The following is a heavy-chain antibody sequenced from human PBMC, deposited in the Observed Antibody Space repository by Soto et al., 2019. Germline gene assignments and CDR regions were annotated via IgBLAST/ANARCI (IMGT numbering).Heavy chain of an antibody. CDR2: ISRDGNNK. D-gene: IGHD3-10*01. CDR3: TRSRSGAVADSFDY. Sequence: QVQLVASGGGVVHLGRSLTLSCAASGFTFNRHAIHWVRQSPGKGLEWVTVISRDGNNKYSADSVKGRFTISRDNAKNTVILQMNSLRREDTARYYCTRSRSGAVADSFDYWGQGTPVTVSS. J-gene: IGHJ4*02. V-gene: IGHV3-30-3*01. CDR1: GFTFNRHA.